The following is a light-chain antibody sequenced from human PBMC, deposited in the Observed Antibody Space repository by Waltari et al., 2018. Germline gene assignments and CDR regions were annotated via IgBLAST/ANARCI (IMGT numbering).Light chain of an antibody. J-gene: IGKJ2*01. V-gene: IGKV3D-15*01. CDR3: QQYNNWPPYI. Sequence: ETVMTQSPTTLSLSPGDRATLSCRASQSVSTNLAWYQQKPGQAPRLLIYGASIRATGVPARFSGRGAGTEFTLTISSLQSGDFAVYYCQQYNNWPPYIFGQGSQLEI. CDR1: QSVSTN. CDR2: GAS.